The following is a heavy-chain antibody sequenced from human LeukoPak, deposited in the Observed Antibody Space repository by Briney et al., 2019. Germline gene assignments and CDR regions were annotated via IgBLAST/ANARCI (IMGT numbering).Heavy chain of an antibody. CDR1: GGTFSSYA. CDR2: INPNSGGT. J-gene: IGHJ3*02. Sequence: ASVKVSCKASGGTFSSYAISWVRQAPGQGLEWMGWINPNSGGTNYAQKFQGRVTMTRDTSISTAYMELSRLRSDDTAVYYCARTKYQLPFDIWGQGTMVTVSS. D-gene: IGHD2-2*01. CDR3: ARTKYQLPFDI. V-gene: IGHV1-2*02.